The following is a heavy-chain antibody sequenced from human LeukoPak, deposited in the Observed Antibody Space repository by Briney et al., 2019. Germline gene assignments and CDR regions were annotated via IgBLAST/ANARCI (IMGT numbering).Heavy chain of an antibody. CDR3: ARDEDGSGPRGDY. D-gene: IGHD3-10*01. Sequence: GGSLRLSCAASGFTFSSYWMSWVRQAPGKGLEWVANIKQDGSEKYYVDSVKGRFTISRDNAKNSLYLQMNSLRAEDAAVYYCARDEDGSGPRGDYWGQGTLVTVSS. V-gene: IGHV3-7*01. J-gene: IGHJ4*02. CDR1: GFTFSSYW. CDR2: IKQDGSEK.